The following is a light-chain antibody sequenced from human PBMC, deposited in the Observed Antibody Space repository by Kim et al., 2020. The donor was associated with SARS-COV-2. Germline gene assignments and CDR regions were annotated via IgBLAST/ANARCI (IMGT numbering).Light chain of an antibody. CDR1: SGHSTYA. CDR2: VNSDGSH. J-gene: IGLJ3*02. V-gene: IGLV4-69*01. CDR3: QTWGTGIRV. Sequence: ASVKLTCTLSSGHSTYALAWHQQQPEKGPRYLMKVNSDGSHSKGDGIPDRFSGSSSGAERYLTISSLQSEDEADYYCQTWGTGIRVFGGGTKLTVL.